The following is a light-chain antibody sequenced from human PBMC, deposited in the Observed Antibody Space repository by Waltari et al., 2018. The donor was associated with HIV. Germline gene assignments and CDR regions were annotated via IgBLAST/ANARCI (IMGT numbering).Light chain of an antibody. CDR2: RNN. CDR3: AAWDDSLRGVV. J-gene: IGLJ2*01. CDR1: SANIGSNY. V-gene: IGLV1-47*01. Sequence: SVLTQPPSASGTPGQRVPISCSGSSANIGSNYVHWYQQPPVTTPKLLIYRNNQRPSGVPDRFSGSKSGTSASLAISGLRSEHEADYYCAAWDDSLRGVVFGGGTKLTVL.